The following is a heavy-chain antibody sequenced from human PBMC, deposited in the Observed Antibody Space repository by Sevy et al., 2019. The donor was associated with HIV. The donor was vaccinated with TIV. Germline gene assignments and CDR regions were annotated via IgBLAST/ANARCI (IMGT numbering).Heavy chain of an antibody. J-gene: IGHJ3*01. Sequence: GGSLRLSCVASGFTFSSYSLNWVRQAPGKGLEWVSYINSVSSHIYYVDSVKGRFSISRDNAKNSLYLDMDSLRAEDTAVYYCGRGNGYYLASDAFDFWGQGTMVTVSS. CDR1: GFTFSSYS. CDR3: GRGNGYYLASDAFDF. V-gene: IGHV3-48*01. CDR2: INSVSSHI. D-gene: IGHD2-8*01.